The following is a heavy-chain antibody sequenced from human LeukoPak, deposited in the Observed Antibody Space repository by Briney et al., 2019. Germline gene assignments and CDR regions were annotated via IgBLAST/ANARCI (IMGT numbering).Heavy chain of an antibody. CDR1: GGSISGSNYY. D-gene: IGHD5-24*01. CDR2: IYYSGRT. Sequence: SETLSLTCTVSGGSISGSNYYWGWIRQPPGMGLEWIGSIYYSGRTYYNPSLKSRVTISVDTSNNHFSLRLSSVTAADTADYYCARHEEEDGYNAKTFHYWGQGTLVTVSS. J-gene: IGHJ4*02. CDR3: ARHEEEDGYNAKTFHY. V-gene: IGHV4-39*01.